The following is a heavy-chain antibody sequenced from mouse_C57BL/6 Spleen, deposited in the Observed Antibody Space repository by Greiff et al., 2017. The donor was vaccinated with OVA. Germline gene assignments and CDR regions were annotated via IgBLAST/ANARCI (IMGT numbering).Heavy chain of an antibody. CDR1: GFSFNTYA. CDR2: IRSKSNNYAT. D-gene: IGHD2-1*01. V-gene: IGHV10-1*01. Sequence: GGGLVQPKGSLKLSCAASGFSFNTYAMNWVRQAPGKGLEWVARIRSKSNNYATYYADSVKDRFTISRDDSESMLYLQMNNLKTEDTAMYYCVRQWGNYDYFDVWGTGTTVTVSS. J-gene: IGHJ1*03. CDR3: VRQWGNYDYFDV.